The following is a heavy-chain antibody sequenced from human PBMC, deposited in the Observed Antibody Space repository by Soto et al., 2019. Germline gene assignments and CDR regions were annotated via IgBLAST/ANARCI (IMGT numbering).Heavy chain of an antibody. Sequence: GGSLRLSCAASGFTFSSYGMHWVRQAPGKGLEWVAVIWYDGSNKYYADSVKGRFTISRDNSKNTLYLQMNSLRAEDTAVYNSARGPQPALGENPIPGAVGGKGTTVPVSS. CDR1: GFTFSSYG. V-gene: IGHV3-33*01. CDR2: IWYDGSNK. J-gene: IGHJ6*04. D-gene: IGHD4-17*01. CDR3: ARGPQPALGENPIPGAV.